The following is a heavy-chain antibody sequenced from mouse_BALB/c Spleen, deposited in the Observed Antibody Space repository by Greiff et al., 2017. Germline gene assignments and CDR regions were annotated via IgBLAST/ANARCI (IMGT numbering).Heavy chain of an antibody. CDR1: GFTFSSYA. V-gene: IGHV5-9-3*01. CDR2: ISSGGSYT. CDR3: ARGDYGNPFDY. J-gene: IGHJ2*01. D-gene: IGHD2-1*01. Sequence: EVKLVESGGGLVKPGGSLKLSCAASGFTFSSYAMSWVRQTPEKRLEWVATISSGGSYTYYPDSVKGRFTISRDNAKNTLYLQMSSLRSEDTAMYYCARGDYGNPFDYWGQGTTLAVSS.